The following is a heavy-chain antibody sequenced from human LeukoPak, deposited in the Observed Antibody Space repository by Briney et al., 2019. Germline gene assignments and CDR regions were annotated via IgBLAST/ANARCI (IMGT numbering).Heavy chain of an antibody. J-gene: IGHJ4*02. Sequence: GGSLRLSCVVSGFTFSSYGMHWVRQAPGKGLEWVAVIWYDGSNKNYADSVKGRFTISRDSSKNSLYLQMNSLRVEDTAVYYCAREGSGELLSRYFDYWGQGTLVTVSS. V-gene: IGHV3-33*01. D-gene: IGHD1-26*01. CDR1: GFTFSSYG. CDR2: IWYDGSNK. CDR3: AREGSGELLSRYFDY.